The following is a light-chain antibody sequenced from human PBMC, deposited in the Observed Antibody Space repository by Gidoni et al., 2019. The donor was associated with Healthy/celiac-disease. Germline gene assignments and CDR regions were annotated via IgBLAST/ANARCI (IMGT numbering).Light chain of an antibody. V-gene: IGKV3-15*01. CDR3: QQYNNWPPYT. CDR1: QNVSSN. J-gene: IGKJ2*01. CDR2: SAS. Sequence: EIVMTQSPATLPVSPGERATLSCRASQNVSSNLAWYQQKPGQAPRLLIYSASTRATGIPARFSGSGSWTEFTLTISSLQSEDFAVYYCQQYNNWPPYTFXQXTKLEIK.